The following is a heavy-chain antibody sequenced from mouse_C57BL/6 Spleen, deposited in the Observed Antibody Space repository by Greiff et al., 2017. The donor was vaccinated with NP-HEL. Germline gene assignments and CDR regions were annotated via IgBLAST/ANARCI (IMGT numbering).Heavy chain of an antibody. J-gene: IGHJ4*01. CDR2: IYPGDGDT. CDR1: GYAFSSYW. D-gene: IGHD2-12*01. CDR3: ARGDDEYYYAMDY. Sequence: QVQLQQSGAELVKPGASVKISCKASGYAFSSYWMNWVKQRPGKGLEWIGQIYPGDGDTNYNGKFKGKATLTADKSSSTAYMQLSSLTSEDSAVYFCARGDDEYYYAMDYWGQGTSVTVSS. V-gene: IGHV1-80*01.